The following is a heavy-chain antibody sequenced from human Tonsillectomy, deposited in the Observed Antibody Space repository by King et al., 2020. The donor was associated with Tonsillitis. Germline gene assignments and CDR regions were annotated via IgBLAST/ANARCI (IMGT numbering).Heavy chain of an antibody. V-gene: IGHV5-51*03. J-gene: IGHJ4*02. Sequence: VQLVESGAEVKKPGESLKISCKVSGYSFTSYWIGWLRHMPGKGLDWMGIIYPGDSDTRYSPSFQGPVTISADKSISTAYLQWSSLKASDTAMYYCARPGYSYGRHFDYWGQGTLVTVSS. D-gene: IGHD5-18*01. CDR3: ARPGYSYGRHFDY. CDR1: GYSFTSYW. CDR2: IYPGDSDT.